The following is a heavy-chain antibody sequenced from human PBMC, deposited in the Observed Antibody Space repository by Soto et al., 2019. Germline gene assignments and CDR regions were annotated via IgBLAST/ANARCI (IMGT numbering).Heavy chain of an antibody. V-gene: IGHV3-74*01. J-gene: IGHJ4*02. Sequence: EVQLVESGGGLVQPGGSLRLSCAASGFTFSSYWMHWVRQAPGKGLVWVSSINSDGSSTRYADSVKGRFTISRYNAKNTLYLQMNSLIAEHTSVYYCAKGRNYYYDSSCYYYWGQGTLVTVSS. CDR3: AKGRNYYYDSSCYYY. D-gene: IGHD3-22*01. CDR2: INSDGSST. CDR1: GFTFSSYW.